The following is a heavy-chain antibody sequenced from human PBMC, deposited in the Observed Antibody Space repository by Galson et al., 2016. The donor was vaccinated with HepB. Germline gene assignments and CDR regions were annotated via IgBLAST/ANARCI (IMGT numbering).Heavy chain of an antibody. D-gene: IGHD3-3*01. CDR3: ARQYDFWSGSVRQFDY. J-gene: IGHJ4*02. CDR2: ISGTGGTK. CDR1: GFTFSTYA. Sequence: SLRLSCAASGFTFSTYAMGWVRQAPGKGLEWVSSISGTGGTKFYADSVRGRFTISRDNSKITLNLQMNSLRAEDTALYFFARQYDFWSGSVRQFDYWGQGTLVTVSS. V-gene: IGHV3-23*01.